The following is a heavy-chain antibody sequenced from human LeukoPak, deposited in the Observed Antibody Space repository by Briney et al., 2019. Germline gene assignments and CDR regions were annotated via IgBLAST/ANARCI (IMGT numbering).Heavy chain of an antibody. J-gene: IGHJ4*02. CDR3: ARWDTTVGGFY. V-gene: IGHV3-53*01. Sequence: GGSLRLSCAASGLTVSSNCMSWVRQAPGKGLEWVSFIYSGGNTYYADSVKGRFTISRDNAKNSLSLQMNSLRAEDTALYYCARWDTTVGGFYWGQGTLVTVSS. CDR1: GLTVSSNC. CDR2: IYSGGNT. D-gene: IGHD5-18*01.